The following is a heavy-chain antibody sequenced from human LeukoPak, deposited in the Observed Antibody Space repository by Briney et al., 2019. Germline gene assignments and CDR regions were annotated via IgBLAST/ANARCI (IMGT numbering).Heavy chain of an antibody. Sequence: GGSLRLSCVASGFTFKNYAMSLVRQAPGKGLEWISGVSDSGGMTNYADSVKGRFTISRDNSKNTLYLQMSSLRAEDTAIYYCATRGRDREFDYWGQGTLVTVSS. J-gene: IGHJ4*02. CDR2: VSDSGGMT. D-gene: IGHD1-26*01. CDR3: ATRGRDREFDY. V-gene: IGHV3-23*01. CDR1: GFTFKNYA.